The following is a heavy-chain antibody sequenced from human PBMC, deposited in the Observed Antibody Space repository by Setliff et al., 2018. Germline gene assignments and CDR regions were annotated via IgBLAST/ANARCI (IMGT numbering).Heavy chain of an antibody. D-gene: IGHD2-2*03. V-gene: IGHV5-51*01. CDR3: ARLIGSCSSSSCSGALDL. Sequence: GESLKISCQGFGYSFSRSWIVWVRQMPGRGLEWLGIVYPGASDTRYNPSFQGQVTISVDKSIDTAYLQSSSLKASDSAIYYCARLIGSCSSSSCSGALDLWGQGTMVTV. J-gene: IGHJ3*01. CDR2: VYPGASDT. CDR1: GYSFSRSW.